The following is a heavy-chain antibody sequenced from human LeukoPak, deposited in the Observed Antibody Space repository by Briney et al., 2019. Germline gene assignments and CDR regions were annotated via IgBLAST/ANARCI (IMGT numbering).Heavy chain of an antibody. Sequence: ASVKVSCKASGYTFSGYYMNWVRQAPGQGLEWMGWINPNSGGTKYAQTFQGRVTMTSDTSISTAYMELSSLISDDTAVYYCARKSAARKTSEFDYWGQGTLVTVSS. V-gene: IGHV1-2*02. J-gene: IGHJ4*02. CDR1: GYTFSGYY. D-gene: IGHD6-6*01. CDR2: INPNSGGT. CDR3: ARKSAARKTSEFDY.